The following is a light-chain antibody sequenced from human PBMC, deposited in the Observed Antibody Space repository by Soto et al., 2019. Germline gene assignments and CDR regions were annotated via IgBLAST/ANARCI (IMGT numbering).Light chain of an antibody. CDR1: QSLSSIN. CDR2: GAS. CDR3: QQYNKWRT. J-gene: IGKJ1*01. Sequence: EIVVTQSPGTLSLSPGERATLSCRASQSLSSINLAWFQQKPGQAPRLLIYGASTRATGIPARISGSGSGTEFTLTISSLQSEDFAVYYCQQYNKWRTFGQGTKVDIK. V-gene: IGKV3-15*01.